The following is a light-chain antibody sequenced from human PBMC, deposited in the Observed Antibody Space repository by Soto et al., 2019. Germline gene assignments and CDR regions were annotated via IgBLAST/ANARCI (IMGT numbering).Light chain of an antibody. CDR3: VSYTDTDTLV. CDR1: NTDVGQGKS. V-gene: IGLV2-14*01. CDR2: EVT. J-gene: IGLJ1*01. Sequence: QSARTQPASVSGSRGQSITISCFGRNTDVGQGKSVSWYQQGPGKAPKLLIFEVTNRPSGISSRFSGSRSGNTASLTLSGLQPDDEGDYYCVSYTDTDTLVFGTGTKVTVL.